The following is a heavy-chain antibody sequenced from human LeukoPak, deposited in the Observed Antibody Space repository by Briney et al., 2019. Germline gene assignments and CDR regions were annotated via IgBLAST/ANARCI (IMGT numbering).Heavy chain of an antibody. Sequence: PSETLSLTCTVSGGSISSSSYYWGWIRQPPGKGLEWIGSIYYSGSTYYNPSLKSRVTISVDTSKNQFSLKLSSVTAADTAVYYCARDLTPSSGYDYWGQGTLVTVSS. V-gene: IGHV4-39*02. J-gene: IGHJ4*02. CDR3: ARDLTPSSGYDY. D-gene: IGHD3-22*01. CDR1: GGSISSSSYY. CDR2: IYYSGST.